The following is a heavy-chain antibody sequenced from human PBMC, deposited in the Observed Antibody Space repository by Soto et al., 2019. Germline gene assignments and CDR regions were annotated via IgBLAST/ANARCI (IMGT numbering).Heavy chain of an antibody. Sequence: GASVKVSCKVSGNTLTELSMHWVRQAPGKGFEWMGGFNPEDDETIYAEKFQGRVTMTEDTATETAYMELSSLTSEDTALYYCAPVYYYDRRGIVSWFDSWGQGTLVTVSS. D-gene: IGHD3-22*01. CDR3: APVYYYDRRGIVSWFDS. V-gene: IGHV1-24*01. CDR2: FNPEDDET. CDR1: GNTLTELS. J-gene: IGHJ5*01.